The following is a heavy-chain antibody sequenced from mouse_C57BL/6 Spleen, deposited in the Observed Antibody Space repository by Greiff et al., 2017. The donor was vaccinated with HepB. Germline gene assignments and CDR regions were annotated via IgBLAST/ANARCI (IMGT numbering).Heavy chain of an antibody. CDR3: AREGITTVVAFDY. D-gene: IGHD1-1*01. CDR1: GYSITSGYY. J-gene: IGHJ2*01. V-gene: IGHV3-6*01. Sequence: EESGPGLVKPSQSLSLTCSVTGYSITSGYYWNWIRQFPGNKLEWMGYISYDGSNNYNPSLKNRISITRDTSKNQFFLKLNSVTTEDTATYYCAREGITTVVAFDYWGQGTTLTVSS. CDR2: ISYDGSN.